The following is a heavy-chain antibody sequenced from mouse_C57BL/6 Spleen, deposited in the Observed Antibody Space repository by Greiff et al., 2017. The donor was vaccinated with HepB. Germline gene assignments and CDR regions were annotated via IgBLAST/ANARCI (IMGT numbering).Heavy chain of an antibody. J-gene: IGHJ4*01. V-gene: IGHV1-55*01. CDR1: GYTFTSYW. CDR3: ARYHDGSSYDAMDY. D-gene: IGHD1-1*01. Sequence: QVQLQQPGAELVKPGASVKMSCKASGYTFTSYWITWVKQRPGQGLEWIGDIYPGSGSTNYNEKFKSKATLTVDTSSSTAYMQLSSLTSEDSAVYYCARYHDGSSYDAMDYWGQGTSVTVSS. CDR2: IYPGSGST.